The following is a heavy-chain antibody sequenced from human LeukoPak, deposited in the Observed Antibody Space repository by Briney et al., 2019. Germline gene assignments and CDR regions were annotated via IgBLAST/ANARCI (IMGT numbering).Heavy chain of an antibody. V-gene: IGHV4-61*01. CDR3: ARSRAFNSGAFDP. CDR2: IYNGVNT. CDR1: GASVSSTSY. Sequence: SETLSLTCTVSGASVSSTSYWTWIRQPPGKGVEWIAHIYNGVNTNYNPSLKSRVTISVDTSKNQFSLRLNSVTAADTAVYYCARSRAFNSGAFDPWGQGSLVTVSS. J-gene: IGHJ5*02. D-gene: IGHD1-26*01.